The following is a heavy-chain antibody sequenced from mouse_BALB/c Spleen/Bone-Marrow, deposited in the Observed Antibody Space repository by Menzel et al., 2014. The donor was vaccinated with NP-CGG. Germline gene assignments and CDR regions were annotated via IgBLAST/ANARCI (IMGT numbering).Heavy chain of an antibody. CDR2: IYPGDGDT. CDR3: ARKYGDY. V-gene: IGHV1-80*01. J-gene: IGHJ2*01. D-gene: IGHD2-10*02. Sequence: VKVVESGAELVRPGSSVKLSCKASGYAFTSYWMNWVKQRPGQGLEWIGQIYPGDGDTNYNGKFKGKATLTADKSSSTGYMQLSSLAAEYSAVYFCARKYGDYWGQGTTLTVSS. CDR1: GYAFTSYW.